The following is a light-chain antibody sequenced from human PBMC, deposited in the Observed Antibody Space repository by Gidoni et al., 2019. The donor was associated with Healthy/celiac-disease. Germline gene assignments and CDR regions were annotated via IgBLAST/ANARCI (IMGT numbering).Light chain of an antibody. Sequence: SYELTQPPSVSVSPGQTASITCSGDKLGDKYACWCQQKPGQSPVLVIYQDSKRPSGIPERFSGSNSGNTATLTISGTQAMDEADYYCQAWDSSTDVVFGGGTKLTVL. V-gene: IGLV3-1*01. CDR2: QDS. J-gene: IGLJ2*01. CDR1: KLGDKY. CDR3: QAWDSSTDVV.